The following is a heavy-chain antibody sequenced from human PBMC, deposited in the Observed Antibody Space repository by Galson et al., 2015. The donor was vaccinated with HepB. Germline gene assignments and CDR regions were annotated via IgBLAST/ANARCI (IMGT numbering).Heavy chain of an antibody. CDR1: GFTFNNYA. Sequence: SLRLSCAASGFTFNNYAMHWVRQAPGKGLEWVAVISNDGNNKYYADSVKGRFTMSRDNSKNTLYLQMNSLRPEDAAVYYCARDHGLVRRYMDVWGKGTTVTVSS. J-gene: IGHJ6*03. CDR2: ISNDGNNK. D-gene: IGHD6-19*01. CDR3: ARDHGLVRRYMDV. V-gene: IGHV3-30-3*01.